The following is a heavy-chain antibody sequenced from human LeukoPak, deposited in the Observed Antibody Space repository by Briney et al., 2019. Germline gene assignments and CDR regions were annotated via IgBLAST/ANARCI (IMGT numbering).Heavy chain of an antibody. V-gene: IGHV3-30*03. CDR3: ARDPKAYYYDSSGKGH. J-gene: IGHJ4*02. CDR1: GFTFSSYG. Sequence: GGSLRLSCAASGFTFSSYGMHWVRQAPGKGLEWVAVISYDGSNKYYADSVKGRFTISRDDSKNTLYLQMNSLRAEDTAVYYCARDPKAYYYDSSGKGHWGQGTLVTVSS. D-gene: IGHD3-22*01. CDR2: ISYDGSNK.